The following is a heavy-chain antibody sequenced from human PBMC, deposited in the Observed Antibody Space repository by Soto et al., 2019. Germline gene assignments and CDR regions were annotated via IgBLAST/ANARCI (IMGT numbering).Heavy chain of an antibody. CDR2: INPHGGST. CDR1: GDTFTSYY. J-gene: IGHJ5*02. D-gene: IGHD3-3*01. V-gene: IGHV1-46*01. Sequence: ASVKVSCKAPGDTFTSYYLNWVRQAPGQGLEWMGVINPHGGSTKYAQKFQGRITSTRDTSRSTVHMELSSLRADDTAIYYCARSSGGNFGIIIEGSNWFDPWGQGTLVTVSS. CDR3: ARSSGGNFGIIIEGSNWFDP.